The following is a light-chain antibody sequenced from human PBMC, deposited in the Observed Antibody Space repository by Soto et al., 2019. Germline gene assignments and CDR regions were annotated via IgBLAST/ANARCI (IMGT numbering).Light chain of an antibody. V-gene: IGKV3-15*01. CDR3: QQYNNWPLWT. J-gene: IGKJ1*01. CDR2: GAS. CDR1: QSVSSN. Sequence: EIVMTQSPATLSVSPGERATLSCRASQSVSSNLAWYQQMPGQAPRLLIYGASTRATGIPARFSGSGSGTEFTHTISSLQSEDFAVYFCQQYNNWPLWTFGQGTKGEIK.